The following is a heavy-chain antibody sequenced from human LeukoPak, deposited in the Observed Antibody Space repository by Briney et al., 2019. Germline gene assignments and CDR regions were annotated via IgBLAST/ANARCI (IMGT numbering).Heavy chain of an antibody. J-gene: IGHJ4*02. Sequence: GRSLRLSCAASGFTFSSYGMHWVRQAPGKGLEWVAVISYDRSNKYYADSVKGRFTISRDNSKNTLYLQMNSLRAEDTAVYYCAKTSSSWSERGYFDYWGQGTLVTVSS. D-gene: IGHD6-13*01. CDR1: GFTFSSYG. V-gene: IGHV3-30*18. CDR2: ISYDRSNK. CDR3: AKTSSSWSERGYFDY.